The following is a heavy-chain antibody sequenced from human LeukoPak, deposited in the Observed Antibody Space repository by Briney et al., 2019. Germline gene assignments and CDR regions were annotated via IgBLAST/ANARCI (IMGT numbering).Heavy chain of an antibody. Sequence: GGSLRLSCAASGFTFSSYSMHWVRQAPGKGLEWVAITSYDGSNKNYADSVKGRFTISRDNSKNTLYLQMNSLRPEDTAVYYCAKDRYSGSYLQNGPCAHWGQGTLVAVSS. CDR2: TSYDGSNK. J-gene: IGHJ4*02. CDR3: AKDRYSGSYLQNGPCAH. V-gene: IGHV3-30*18. CDR1: GFTFSSYS. D-gene: IGHD1-26*01.